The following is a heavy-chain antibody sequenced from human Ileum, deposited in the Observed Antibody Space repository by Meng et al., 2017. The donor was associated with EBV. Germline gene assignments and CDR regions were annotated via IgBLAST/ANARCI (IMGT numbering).Heavy chain of an antibody. J-gene: IGHJ4*02. CDR1: GFTFNNYW. Sequence: VQRVESGGGLVQPGGSLRLSRAASGFTFNNYWMHWVRQAPGKGLVWVSHIINDGSTTSYTDSVKGRFTISRDNAKNTVYLQMNSLRAEDTAVYYCARGAGGFDYWGQGILVTVSS. D-gene: IGHD2-15*01. CDR2: IINDGSTT. V-gene: IGHV3-74*01. CDR3: ARGAGGFDY.